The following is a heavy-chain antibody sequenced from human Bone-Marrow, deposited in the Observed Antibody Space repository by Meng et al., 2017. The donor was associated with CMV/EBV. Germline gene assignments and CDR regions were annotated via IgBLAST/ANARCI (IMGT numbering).Heavy chain of an antibody. V-gene: IGHV3-7*01. CDR1: GFIFSSYW. Sequence: GESLKISCAASGFIFSSYWMTWVRQAPGKGLEWVANINQDGSEKKYVDSVKGRFTISRDNARDSPYLQMNSLRAEDTAVYYCATPFYYDSTGPTPLDNWGQGTLVTVSS. J-gene: IGHJ4*02. CDR2: INQDGSEK. D-gene: IGHD3-22*01. CDR3: ATPFYYDSTGPTPLDN.